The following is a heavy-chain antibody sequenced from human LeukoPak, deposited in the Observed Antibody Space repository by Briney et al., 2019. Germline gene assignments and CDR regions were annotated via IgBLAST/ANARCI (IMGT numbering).Heavy chain of an antibody. Sequence: SETLSLTCTVSGDSISSSSYYWGWIRQPPGKGLEWIGSMYYSGITYYNPSLKSRVTISVDTSKNQFSLKLGSVTAADTAVYYCARAGGSYNRRFDPWGQGTLVTVSS. D-gene: IGHD1-26*01. CDR1: GDSISSSSYY. CDR3: ARAGGSYNRRFDP. J-gene: IGHJ5*02. CDR2: MYYSGIT. V-gene: IGHV4-39*07.